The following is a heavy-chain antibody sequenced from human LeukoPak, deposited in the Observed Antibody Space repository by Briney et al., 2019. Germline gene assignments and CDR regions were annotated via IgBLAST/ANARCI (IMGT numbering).Heavy chain of an antibody. Sequence: AGCLRLSCAPSGFSFSGYAMHWVREAPARGREWVALMSYDGSNEYYSDSVQGRFTISRDSSTNKLYLQVNSLRTDEKAVYYYGRVHTSDWCSIDFWGQGKLVIVSS. J-gene: IGHJ4*02. CDR3: GRVHTSDWCSIDF. V-gene: IGHV3-30-3*01. D-gene: IGHD2-2*01. CDR2: MSYDGSNE. CDR1: GFSFSGYA.